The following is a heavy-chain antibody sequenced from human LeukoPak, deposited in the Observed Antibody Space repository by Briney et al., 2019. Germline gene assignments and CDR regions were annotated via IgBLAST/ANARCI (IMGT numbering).Heavy chain of an antibody. Sequence: SETLSLTCTVSGGSISSYYWSWIRQPPGKGLEWIGYIYYSGSTNYNPSLKSRVTISVDTSKNQFSLKLSSVTAADTAVYYCARVHYDFSLLDYWGQGTLVTVSS. V-gene: IGHV4-59*12. D-gene: IGHD3-3*01. CDR3: ARVHYDFSLLDY. J-gene: IGHJ4*02. CDR2: IYYSGST. CDR1: GGSISSYY.